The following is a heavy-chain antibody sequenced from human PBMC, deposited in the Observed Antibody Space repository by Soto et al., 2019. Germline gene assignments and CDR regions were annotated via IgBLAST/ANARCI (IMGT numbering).Heavy chain of an antibody. D-gene: IGHD1-26*01. V-gene: IGHV1-69*01. J-gene: IGHJ6*02. Sequence: QVQLVQSGAEVKKPGSSVKVSCKASGGTFSSYAISWVRQAPGQGLEWMGGIIPIFGTANYAQKFQGRVTITADESTSTAYMELSSLGSEDTAVYYCAYLPSPCEVLVGAAHPRLDYYYCGMDVWGQGTTVTVSS. CDR1: GGTFSSYA. CDR3: AYLPSPCEVLVGAAHPRLDYYYCGMDV. CDR2: IIPIFGTA.